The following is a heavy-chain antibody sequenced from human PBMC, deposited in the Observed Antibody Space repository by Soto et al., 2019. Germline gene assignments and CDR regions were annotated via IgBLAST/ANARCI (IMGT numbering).Heavy chain of an antibody. D-gene: IGHD5-12*01. CDR3: VGRPDIVSGRGRYC. J-gene: IGHJ4*02. CDR2: IYPVDSDT. Sequence: PGESLKISCRGSGYSFTNYWIGWVRQMPGKGLEWMGIIYPVDSDTRYSPSFQGQVTISADKSISTAYLQWSSLKASDTAMYYCVGRPDIVSGRGRYCCGQGTLVSVSS. V-gene: IGHV5-51*01. CDR1: GYSFTNYW.